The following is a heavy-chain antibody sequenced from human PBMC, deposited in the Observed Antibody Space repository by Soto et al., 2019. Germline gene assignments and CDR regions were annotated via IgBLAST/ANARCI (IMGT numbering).Heavy chain of an antibody. CDR2: IIPLFGTT. CDR3: ARGAIHGSSWYFWFDP. V-gene: IGHV1-69*01. J-gene: IGHJ5*02. Sequence: QVQLVQSGAEVRLPGSSVKVSCKASGGTFSTYSINWVRQAPGQGLEWMGGIIPLFGTTNYAQKFKGRVTISADESTSTAYMELSRLRAEDAAVYYCARGAIHGSSWYFWFDPWGQGTLVTVSS. D-gene: IGHD6-13*01. CDR1: GGTFSTYS.